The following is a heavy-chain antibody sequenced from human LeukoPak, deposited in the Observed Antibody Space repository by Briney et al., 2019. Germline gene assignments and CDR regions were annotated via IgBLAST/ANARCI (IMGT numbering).Heavy chain of an antibody. CDR1: GFTFSSYA. Sequence: GGSLRLSCAASGFTFSSYAMHWVRQAPGKGLEWVAVISYDGSNKYYADSVKGRFTISRDNSKNTLYLQMNSLRAEDTAVCYCARDGQYSSSWYSHWGQGTLVTVSS. D-gene: IGHD6-13*01. CDR3: ARDGQYSSSWYSH. CDR2: ISYDGSNK. V-gene: IGHV3-30*01. J-gene: IGHJ4*02.